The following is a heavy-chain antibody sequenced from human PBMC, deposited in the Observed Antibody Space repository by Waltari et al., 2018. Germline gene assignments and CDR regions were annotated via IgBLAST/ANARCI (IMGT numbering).Heavy chain of an antibody. CDR1: GYSISNGYY. CDR3: ARDVREQQLVVYYYYYMDV. J-gene: IGHJ6*03. CDR2: IYHSGST. V-gene: IGHV4-38-2*02. D-gene: IGHD6-13*01. Sequence: QVQLQESGPGLVKPSETLSLTCAVSGYSISNGYYWGWIRQPPGKGLEWIGSIYHSGSTYHKPSLKSRITILVDPSKNLFSLKLSSVTAADTAVYYCARDVREQQLVVYYYYYMDVWGKGTTVTVSS.